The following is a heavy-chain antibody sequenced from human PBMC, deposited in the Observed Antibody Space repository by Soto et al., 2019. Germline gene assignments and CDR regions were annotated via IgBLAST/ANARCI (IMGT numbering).Heavy chain of an antibody. V-gene: IGHV3-7*01. CDR2: IRQGGNEK. CDR1: GFMFSTYL. Sequence: GGSLRLSCTASGFMFSTYLMSWIRQAPGKGLEWVANIRQGGNEKFYVDSVKGRFTISRDNAKKSLYLQMNSLRAEDTAVYYCVGALTYEVPYYYYGMDVWGQGTTVTVSS. J-gene: IGHJ6*02. CDR3: VGALTYEVPYYYYGMDV. D-gene: IGHD3-16*01.